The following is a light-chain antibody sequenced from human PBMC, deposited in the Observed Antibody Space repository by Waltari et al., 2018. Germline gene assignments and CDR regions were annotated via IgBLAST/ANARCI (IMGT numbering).Light chain of an antibody. J-gene: IGKJ4*01. Sequence: AIRMTQSPSSLSASTGDRVTITCRARQGISRYLAWYQQKPGKAPKLLIYAASTLQSGVPSRFSGSGSGTDFTLTISCLQSEDFATYYCQQYYSPLTFGGGTKVEIK. CDR2: AAS. V-gene: IGKV1-8*01. CDR1: QGISRY. CDR3: QQYYSPLT.